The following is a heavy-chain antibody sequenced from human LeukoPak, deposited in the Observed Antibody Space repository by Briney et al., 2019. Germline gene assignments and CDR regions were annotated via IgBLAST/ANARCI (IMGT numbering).Heavy chain of an antibody. CDR1: GYDFTNHW. V-gene: IGHV5-51*01. CDR2: IYPDDSDT. CDR3: ARLNADTAMVIDAFEI. D-gene: IGHD5-18*01. J-gene: IGHJ3*02. Sequence: GESLKISCQGSGYDFTNHWICCVRQMPGKGLEWMGIIYPDDSDTRYSPSFQGQVAISADKSITTAYLQWSSLKASDTAMYYCARLNADTAMVIDAFEIWGQGTKVTVSS.